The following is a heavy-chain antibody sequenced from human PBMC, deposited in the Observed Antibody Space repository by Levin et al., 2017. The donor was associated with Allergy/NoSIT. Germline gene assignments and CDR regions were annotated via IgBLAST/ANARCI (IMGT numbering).Heavy chain of an antibody. CDR3: ARLLRRDGYLHDS. CDR2: ISSSIGTI. D-gene: IGHD5-24*01. Sequence: GESLKISCAASGFTLSTYNMNWVRQAPGKGLEWVSYISSSIGTIYYADSVKGRFTISRDNAKNSLYLQMNSLRAEDTAVYYSARLLRRDGYLHDSCRQGPLVTVSS. CDR1: GFTLSTYN. V-gene: IGHV3-48*01. J-gene: IGHJ4*02.